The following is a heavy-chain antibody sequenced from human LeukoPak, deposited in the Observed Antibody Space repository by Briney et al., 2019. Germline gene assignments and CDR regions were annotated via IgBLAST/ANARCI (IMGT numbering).Heavy chain of an antibody. CDR1: EFVFSDYY. D-gene: IGHD3-10*01. CDR3: AREMEGDYGSGTFFDL. Sequence: GGSLRLSCAASEFVFSDYYMSWIRQAPGKGLEWVSYISDSGSTIYYADSVKGRFTISRDNVKNSLYMQMNGLRAEDTAVYYCAREMEGDYGSGTFFDLWGQGNMVTVSS. J-gene: IGHJ4*02. V-gene: IGHV3-11*01. CDR2: ISDSGSTI.